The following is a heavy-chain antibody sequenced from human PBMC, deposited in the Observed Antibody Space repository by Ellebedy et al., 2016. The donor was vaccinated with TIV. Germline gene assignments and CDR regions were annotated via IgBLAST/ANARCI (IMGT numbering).Heavy chain of an antibody. J-gene: IGHJ6*03. CDR2: INPNSGGT. CDR1: GYTFTGYY. CDR3: ARISVYYMDV. D-gene: IGHD3-10*01. V-gene: IGHV1-2*02. Sequence: ASVKVSXXASGYTFTGYYMHWVRQAPGQGLEWMGWINPNSGGTNYAQKFQGRVTMTRDTSTSTVYMELSSLRSEDTAVYYCARISVYYMDVWGKGTTVTVSS.